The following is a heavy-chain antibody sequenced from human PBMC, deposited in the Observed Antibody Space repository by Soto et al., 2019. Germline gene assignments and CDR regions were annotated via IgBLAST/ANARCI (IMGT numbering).Heavy chain of an antibody. D-gene: IGHD3-22*01. CDR2: VYYSGSS. Sequence: SETLSLTCSVSGGSINNDNFYWSWLRQTPGKGLQWIGYVYYSGSSDCIPSLKSRLSMSIDKSKNQFTLKLSSVTAADTAIHYCARMSYYYDKWYFDLWGRGTLVTVSS. J-gene: IGHJ2*01. CDR3: ARMSYYYDKWYFDL. V-gene: IGHV4-30-4*01. CDR1: GGSINNDNFY.